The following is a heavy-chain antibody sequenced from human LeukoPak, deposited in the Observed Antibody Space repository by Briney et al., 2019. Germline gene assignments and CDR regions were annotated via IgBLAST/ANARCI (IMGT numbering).Heavy chain of an antibody. CDR2: AYYRSTWYN. D-gene: IGHD3/OR15-3a*01. CDR3: ARHFGT. Sequence: SQTLSLTCAISGDSDSSNSVTWNWIRQSPSRGLEWLGRAYYRSTWYNDYAVSVRGRITVNPDTSKNQFSLKLRSVTAADTAVYYCARHFGTWGQGTLVTVSS. CDR1: GDSDSSNSVT. J-gene: IGHJ4*02. V-gene: IGHV6-1*01.